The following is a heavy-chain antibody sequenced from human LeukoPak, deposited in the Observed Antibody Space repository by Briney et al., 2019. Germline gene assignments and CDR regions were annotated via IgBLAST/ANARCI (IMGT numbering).Heavy chain of an antibody. CDR2: ISWNSGSI. V-gene: IGHV3-9*01. CDR1: GFTFDDYA. D-gene: IGHD5-12*01. Sequence: PGRSLRLSCAASGFTFDDYAMHWVRQAPGKGLEWVSGISWNSGSIGYADSVKGRFTTSRDNAKNSLYLQMNSLRAEDTAFYYCAINGGGDSGYGNFDYWGQGTLFTVSS. J-gene: IGHJ4*02. CDR3: AINGGGDSGYGNFDY.